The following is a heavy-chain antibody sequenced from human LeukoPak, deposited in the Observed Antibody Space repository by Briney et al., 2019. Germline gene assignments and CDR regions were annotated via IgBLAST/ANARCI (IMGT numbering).Heavy chain of an antibody. V-gene: IGHV3-74*03. CDR2: IHDDGIRS. CDR1: GFTFSDYW. CDR3: AREHVGRGNWYFDL. J-gene: IGHJ2*01. Sequence: GGFLRLSCGASGFTFSDYWMHGVRQVPGKGLVWVSRIHDDGIRSTYADSVKGRFSISRDNAKNTLYLQMNRLRVEDTAVYYCAREHVGRGNWYFDLWGRGTLVTVSS. D-gene: IGHD3/OR15-3a*01.